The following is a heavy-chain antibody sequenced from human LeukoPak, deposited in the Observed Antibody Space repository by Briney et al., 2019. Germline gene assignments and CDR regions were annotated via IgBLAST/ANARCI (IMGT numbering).Heavy chain of an antibody. CDR2: IIPIFGTA. D-gene: IGHD4-17*01. CDR3: ARGVLYGDYGGGDGFDI. V-gene: IGHV1-69*06. CDR1: GGTFRSYA. Sequence: SVKVSCKASGGTFRSYAISWVRQAPGQGLEWMGGIIPIFGTANYAQRFQGRVTITADKSTSIAYMELNSLRSEDAAVYYCARGVLYGDYGGGDGFDIWGQGTMVSVSS. J-gene: IGHJ3*02.